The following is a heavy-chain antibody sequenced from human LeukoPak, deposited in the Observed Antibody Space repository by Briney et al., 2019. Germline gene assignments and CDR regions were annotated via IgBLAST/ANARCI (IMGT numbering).Heavy chain of an antibody. V-gene: IGHV4-30-4*08. CDR2: IYYSGST. CDR3: AYLLDYYDSSGTDY. J-gene: IGHJ4*02. CDR1: GGSISSGGYY. D-gene: IGHD3-22*01. Sequence: PSETLSLTCTVSGGSISSGGYYWSWIRQHPGKGLEWIGYIYYSGSTYYNPSLKSRVTISVDTPKNQFSLKLSSVTAADTAVYYCAYLLDYYDSSGTDYWGQGTLVTVSS.